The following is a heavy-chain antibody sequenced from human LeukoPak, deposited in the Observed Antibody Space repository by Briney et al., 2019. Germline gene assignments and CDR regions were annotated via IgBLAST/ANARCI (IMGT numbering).Heavy chain of an antibody. CDR3: AKDRQLLRWAYFDY. Sequence: GGSLRLSCAASGFTFSSYAMSWVRQAPGKGLEWVSAISGSGGGTYYADSVKGRFTISRDNSKNTLYLQMNSLRAEDTAVCYCAKDRQLLRWAYFDYWGQGTLVTVSS. CDR1: GFTFSSYA. D-gene: IGHD2-2*01. J-gene: IGHJ4*02. CDR2: ISGSGGGT. V-gene: IGHV3-23*01.